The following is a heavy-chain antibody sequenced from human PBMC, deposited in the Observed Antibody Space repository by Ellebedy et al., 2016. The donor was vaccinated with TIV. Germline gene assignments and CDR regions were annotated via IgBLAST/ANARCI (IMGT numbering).Heavy chain of an antibody. CDR1: GGSISSSSYY. V-gene: IGHV4-39*01. CDR2: IYYSGST. Sequence: MPSETLSLTCTVSGGSISSSSYYWGWIRQPPGKGLEWIGSIYYSGSTYYNPSLKSRVTISVDTSKNQFSLKLSSVTAADTAVYYCARLFRYGDSYPFDYWGQGTLVTVSS. CDR3: ARLFRYGDSYPFDY. J-gene: IGHJ4*02. D-gene: IGHD4-17*01.